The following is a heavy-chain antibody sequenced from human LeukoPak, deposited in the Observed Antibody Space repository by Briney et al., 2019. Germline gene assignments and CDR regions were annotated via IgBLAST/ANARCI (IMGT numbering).Heavy chain of an antibody. CDR3: AKLPATTFHY. CDR1: GFTVNSNS. J-gene: IGHJ4*02. Sequence: PGGSLRLSCAASGFTVNSNSMSWVRQATGKGLECVAAIYSGDSTYYPDSVKGRFTISRDNAKNSLYLQMNSLRAEDTALYYCAKLPATTFHYWGQGTLVTVSS. D-gene: IGHD1-7*01. CDR2: IYSGDST. V-gene: IGHV3-53*05.